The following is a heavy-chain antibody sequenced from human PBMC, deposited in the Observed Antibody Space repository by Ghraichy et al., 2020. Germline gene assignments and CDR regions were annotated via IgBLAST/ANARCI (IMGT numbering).Heavy chain of an antibody. V-gene: IGHV4-39*02. CDR3: AREWASRGYNWFDP. CDR1: GGSISSSSYY. Sequence: SETLSLTCTVSGGSISSSSYYWGRNRQPPGKGLEWIGSIYYSGSTYYNPSLKSRVTISVDTSKNQFSLKLSSVTAADTAVYYCAREWASRGYNWFDPWGQRTLVTLSS. J-gene: IGHJ5*02. CDR2: IYYSGST.